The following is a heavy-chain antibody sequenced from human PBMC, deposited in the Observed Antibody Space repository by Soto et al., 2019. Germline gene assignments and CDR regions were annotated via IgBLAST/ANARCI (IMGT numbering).Heavy chain of an antibody. V-gene: IGHV3-21*01. J-gene: IGHJ6*02. Sequence: SLRLSCAASGFTFSSYSMNWVRQAPGKGLEWVSSISSSSSYIYYADSVKGRFTISRDNAKNSLYLQMNSLRAEDTAVYYCASQRITIQYGMDVWGQGTTVTVSS. CDR2: ISSSSSYI. D-gene: IGHD3-3*01. CDR3: ASQRITIQYGMDV. CDR1: GFTFSSYS.